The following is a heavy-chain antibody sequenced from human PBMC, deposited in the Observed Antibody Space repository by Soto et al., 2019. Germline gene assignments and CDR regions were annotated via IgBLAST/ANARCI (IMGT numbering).Heavy chain of an antibody. Sequence: PGGSLRLSCAASGFTFDDYAMHWVRQAPGKGLEWVSGISWNSGSIGYADSVKGRFTISRDNAKNSLYLQMNSLRAEDTALYYCAKELNYDFWSGPDYWGQGTLVTVSS. CDR2: ISWNSGSI. CDR3: AKELNYDFWSGPDY. D-gene: IGHD3-3*01. J-gene: IGHJ4*02. V-gene: IGHV3-9*01. CDR1: GFTFDDYA.